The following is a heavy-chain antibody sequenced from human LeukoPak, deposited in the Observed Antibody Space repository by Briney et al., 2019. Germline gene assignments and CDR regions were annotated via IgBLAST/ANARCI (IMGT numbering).Heavy chain of an antibody. CDR2: IYPNSGGT. J-gene: IGHJ4*02. Sequence: ASVKVSCKASGYTFTDSYMHWVRQAPGQGLEWMGWIYPNSGGTNYAQNFQGRVTMTRDTSISTAYMGLSRLRSDDTAVYFCARGRSDYYLDSWGQGTLVTVSS. CDR3: ARGRSDYYLDS. V-gene: IGHV1-2*02. CDR1: GYTFTDSY. D-gene: IGHD3-10*01.